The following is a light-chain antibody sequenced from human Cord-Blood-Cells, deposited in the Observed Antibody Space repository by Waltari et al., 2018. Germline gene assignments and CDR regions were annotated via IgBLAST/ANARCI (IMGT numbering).Light chain of an antibody. Sequence: SSELTQDPAVSVALGQTLRITCQGDSLRSDYASWYQQKPGQASVLVIYGKNNRPSGIPDRFSGSSSGNTASLTIPGAQAEDEADYYCNSRDSSGNHVVFGGGTKLTVL. CDR2: GKN. CDR1: SLRSDY. J-gene: IGLJ2*01. V-gene: IGLV3-19*01. CDR3: NSRDSSGNHVV.